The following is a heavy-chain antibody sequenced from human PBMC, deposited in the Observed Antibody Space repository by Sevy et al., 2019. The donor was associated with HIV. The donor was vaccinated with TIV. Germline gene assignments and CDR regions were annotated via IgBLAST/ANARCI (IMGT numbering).Heavy chain of an antibody. D-gene: IGHD2-2*01. V-gene: IGHV3-7*01. CDR1: GFTFSSYW. CDR3: ARDSIVVVPAAQTYYYDGMDV. J-gene: IGHJ6*02. CDR2: IKQDGSEK. Sequence: GGSLRLSCAASGFTFSSYWMSWVRQAPGKGLEWVANIKQDGSEKYYVDSVKGPFTISRDNAKNSLYLQMNSLRAEDTAVYYCARDSIVVVPAAQTYYYDGMDVWGQGTTVTVSS.